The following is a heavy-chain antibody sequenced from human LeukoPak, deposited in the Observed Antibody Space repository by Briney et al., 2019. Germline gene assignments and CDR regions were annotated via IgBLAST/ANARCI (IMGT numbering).Heavy chain of an antibody. Sequence: SETLSLTCAVSGGSISSGGYSWSWIRQPPGKGLEWIGYIYHSGSTYYNPSLKSRVTISVDRSKNQFSLKLSSVTAADTAVYYCARSGSWTLNFDSWGQGTLVTVSS. CDR3: ARSGSWTLNFDS. CDR1: GGSISSGGYS. CDR2: IYHSGST. J-gene: IGHJ4*02. D-gene: IGHD6-13*01. V-gene: IGHV4-30-2*01.